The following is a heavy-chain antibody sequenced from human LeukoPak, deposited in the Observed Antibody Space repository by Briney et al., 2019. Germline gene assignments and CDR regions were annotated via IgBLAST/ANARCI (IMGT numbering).Heavy chain of an antibody. CDR2: IYPGDSDI. CDR3: ARRRGPEMAINPYDY. V-gene: IGHV5-51*01. J-gene: IGHJ4*02. Sequence: GESLKISCKSSGYSFTSYWIGWVRQTPGKGLEWMGIIYPGDSDIRYSPSFRGQVTISVDKSINTAYLHWSSLKASDTAIYYCARRRGPEMAINPYDYWGQGTLVTVSP. CDR1: GYSFTSYW. D-gene: IGHD5-24*01.